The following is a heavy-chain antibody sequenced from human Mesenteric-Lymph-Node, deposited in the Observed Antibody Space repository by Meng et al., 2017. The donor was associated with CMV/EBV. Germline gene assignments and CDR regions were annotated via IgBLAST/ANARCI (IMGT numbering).Heavy chain of an antibody. V-gene: IGHV3-20*01. CDR3: ARGGMKGIGLPPDY. D-gene: IGHD6-13*01. CDR1: GFIFNDYA. CDR2: INWNGDST. J-gene: IGHJ4*02. Sequence: GESLKISCAASGFIFNDYAMSWVRQAPGKGLEWVSGINWNGDSTGYADSVKGRFTISRDNAKISLYLQMNSLRAEDTALYHCARGGMKGIGLPPDYWGQGTLVTVSS.